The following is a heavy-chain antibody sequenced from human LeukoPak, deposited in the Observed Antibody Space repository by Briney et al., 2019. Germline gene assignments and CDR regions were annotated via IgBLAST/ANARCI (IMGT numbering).Heavy chain of an antibody. Sequence: SVKVSCKASGGTFSSYAISWVRQAPGQGLEWMGRIIPILGIANYAQKFQGRVTITADKSTSTAYMELSSLRSEDTAVYYCASPTRGDGYNYDYWGQGTLVTVSS. CDR1: GGTFSSYA. CDR2: IIPILGIA. J-gene: IGHJ4*02. V-gene: IGHV1-69*04. D-gene: IGHD5-24*01. CDR3: ASPTRGDGYNYDY.